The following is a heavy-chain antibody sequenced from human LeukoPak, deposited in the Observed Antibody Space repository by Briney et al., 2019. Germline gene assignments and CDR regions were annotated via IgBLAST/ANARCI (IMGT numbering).Heavy chain of an antibody. Sequence: GGSLRLSCAASGFTFSSYAMHWVRQAPGKGLEWVAVISHDGSNKYYADSVKGRFTISRDNSKNTLYLQMNSLGAEDTAVYYCAREPAPIVVVPAASRYYYYYYGMDVWGKGTTVTVSS. CDR1: GFTFSSYA. J-gene: IGHJ6*04. CDR3: AREPAPIVVVPAASRYYYYYYGMDV. V-gene: IGHV3-30*04. D-gene: IGHD2-2*01. CDR2: ISHDGSNK.